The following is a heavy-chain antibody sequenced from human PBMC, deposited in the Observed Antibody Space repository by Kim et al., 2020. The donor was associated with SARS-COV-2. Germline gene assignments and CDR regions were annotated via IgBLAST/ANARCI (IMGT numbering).Heavy chain of an antibody. CDR3: ARAGEGAASFDC. D-gene: IGHD7-27*01. Sequence: GGSLRLSCAGSAFAFSDSYMSWIRQAPGKGLEWVANIYRNGSDKNYADSVKGRFTISRDNAKNSLYLQMNSLRAEDTAIYYCARAGEGAASFDCSGQGT. CDR1: AFAFSDSY. CDR2: IYRNGSDK. J-gene: IGHJ4*02. V-gene: IGHV3-11*06.